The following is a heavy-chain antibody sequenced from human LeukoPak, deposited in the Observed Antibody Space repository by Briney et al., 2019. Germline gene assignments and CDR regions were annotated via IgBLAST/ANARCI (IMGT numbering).Heavy chain of an antibody. J-gene: IGHJ5*02. Sequence: GESLKISCKGAGYTFTHFWIAWVRQTPGRGLEWMGIIDPADSDTRYSPSFQGQVTISVDKSISTAYLQWSSLKASDTAMYYCVRRGASSAAKPRPNNWFDPWGQGTLVTVSS. D-gene: IGHD3-10*01. V-gene: IGHV5-51*01. CDR1: GYTFTHFW. CDR3: VRRGASSAAKPRPNNWFDP. CDR2: IDPADSDT.